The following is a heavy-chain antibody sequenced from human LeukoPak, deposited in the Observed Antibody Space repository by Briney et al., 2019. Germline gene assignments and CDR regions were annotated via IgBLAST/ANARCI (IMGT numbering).Heavy chain of an antibody. V-gene: IGHV3-11*04. J-gene: IGHJ4*02. D-gene: IGHD1-26*01. CDR3: ARRGYHDYSGFDY. Sequence: GGSLRLSCAASGFTFSDHFMNWIRQAPGKGLEWVAYISSSGSRIYYGDSVKGRFTISRDNAKNSLNLQMNSLRPEDTAVYYCARRGYHDYSGFDYWGQGTLVTVSS. CDR2: ISSSGSRI. CDR1: GFTFSDHF.